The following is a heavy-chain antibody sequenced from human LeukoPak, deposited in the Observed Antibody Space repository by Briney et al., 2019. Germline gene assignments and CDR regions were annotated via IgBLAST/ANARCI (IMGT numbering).Heavy chain of an antibody. CDR1: GFTFSSYA. CDR2: ISGSGGST. CDR3: ARAGCSGGTCYSIYWFDP. D-gene: IGHD2-15*01. J-gene: IGHJ5*02. V-gene: IGHV3-23*01. Sequence: PGGSLRLSCAASGFTFSSYAMSWVRQAPGKGLEWVSAISGSGGSTYYADSVKGRFTISRDNSKNTLYLQMNSLRADDTAVYYCARAGCSGGTCYSIYWFDPWGQGTLVTVSS.